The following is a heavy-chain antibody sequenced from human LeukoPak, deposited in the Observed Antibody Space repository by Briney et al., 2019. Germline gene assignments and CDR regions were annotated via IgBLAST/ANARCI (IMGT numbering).Heavy chain of an antibody. D-gene: IGHD3-9*01. J-gene: IGHJ4*02. CDR2: ISGSGGST. CDR1: GFTFSSYA. V-gene: IGHV3-23*01. Sequence: GGSLRLSCAASGFTFSSYAMSWVRQAPGKGLEWVSAISGSGGSTYYADSVKGRFTISRDNSKNTLYLQMNSLRAEDTAVYYCARYRNYDILTGYYTEVDYWGQGTLVTVSS. CDR3: ARYRNYDILTGYYTEVDY.